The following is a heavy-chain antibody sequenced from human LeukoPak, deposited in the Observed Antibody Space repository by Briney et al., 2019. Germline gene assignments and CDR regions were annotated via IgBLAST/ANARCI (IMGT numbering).Heavy chain of an antibody. V-gene: IGHV4-59*12. D-gene: IGHD5-24*01. CDR2: IYYSGST. CDR1: GGSISSYY. J-gene: IGHJ4*02. Sequence: SETLSLTCTVSGGSISSYYGSWIRQPPGKGLEWIGYIYYSGSTNYNPSLKSRVTISVDKSKNQFSLKLSSVTAADTAVYYCARGSRDGYNFLDFDYWGQGTLVTVSS. CDR3: ARGSRDGYNFLDFDY.